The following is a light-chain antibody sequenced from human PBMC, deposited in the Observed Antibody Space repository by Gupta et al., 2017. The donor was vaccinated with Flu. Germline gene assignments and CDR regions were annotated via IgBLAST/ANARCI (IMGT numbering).Light chain of an antibody. Sequence: TCGLSSGSVSTNYYSSWYQQTPGQAPRTLIYSTNTRSSGVPDRFSGSILGKKAALTITGAQADDEADYYCELDMGSGISVFGGGTKLTVL. CDR3: ELDMGSGISV. V-gene: IGLV8-61*01. CDR2: STN. J-gene: IGLJ2*01. CDR1: SGSVSTNYY.